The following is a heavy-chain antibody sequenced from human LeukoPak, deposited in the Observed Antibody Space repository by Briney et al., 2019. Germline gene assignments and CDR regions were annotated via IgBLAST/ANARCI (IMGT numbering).Heavy chain of an antibody. V-gene: IGHV4-4*07. J-gene: IGHJ5*02. CDR1: GGSISSYY. D-gene: IGHD2-2*01. Sequence: SETLSLTCTVSGGSISSYYWSWIRQPAGRGLEWIGRIYTSGSTNYNPSLKSRVTMSVDTSKNQFSLKLSSVTAADTAVYYCARDLKELGYCSSTSCLSNWFDPWGQGTLVTVSS. CDR3: ARDLKELGYCSSTSCLSNWFDP. CDR2: IYTSGST.